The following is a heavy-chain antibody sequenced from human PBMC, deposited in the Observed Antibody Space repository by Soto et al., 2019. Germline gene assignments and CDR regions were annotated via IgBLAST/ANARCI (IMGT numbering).Heavy chain of an antibody. CDR2: IYYSGST. J-gene: IGHJ1*01. Sequence: SETLSLTCTVSGGSISSYYWSWIRQRPGKGLEWIGYIYYSGSTNYNPSLKSRVTISVDTSKNQFSLKLSSVTAADTAVYYCARVGYCSGGSCYEYFQHWGQGTLVTVSS. D-gene: IGHD2-15*01. CDR1: GGSISSYY. CDR3: ARVGYCSGGSCYEYFQH. V-gene: IGHV4-59*08.